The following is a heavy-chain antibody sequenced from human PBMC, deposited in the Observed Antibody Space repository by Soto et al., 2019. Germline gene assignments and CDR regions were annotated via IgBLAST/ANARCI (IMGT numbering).Heavy chain of an antibody. CDR2: ITSDTKTI. J-gene: IGHJ4*02. CDR3: ARSVEGHFDY. CDR1: GFTFSFYS. Sequence: EVQLVESGGDLVQRGGSLGLSCVASGFTFSFYSMKWVRQAPGKGLEWFSYITSDTKTIKYADSVKGRFTISRDNAKNSVYLQMNSLRDEDTAVYYCARSVEGHFDYWGQGTVVTVSS. V-gene: IGHV3-48*02. D-gene: IGHD6-19*01.